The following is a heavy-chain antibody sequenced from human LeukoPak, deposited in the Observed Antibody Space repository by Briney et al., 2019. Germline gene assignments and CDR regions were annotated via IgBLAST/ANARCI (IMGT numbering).Heavy chain of an antibody. CDR3: ARWGPSHCSGGSCYSFPYYYYYMDV. J-gene: IGHJ6*03. D-gene: IGHD2-15*01. Sequence: GASVKVSCKASGYTFTSYGISWVRQAPGQGLEWMGWISAYNGNTNYAQKLQGRVTMTTDTSTSTAYMELRSLRSDDTAVYYCARWGPSHCSGGSCYSFPYYYYYMDVWGKGTTVTVSS. CDR2: ISAYNGNT. V-gene: IGHV1-18*01. CDR1: GYTFTSYG.